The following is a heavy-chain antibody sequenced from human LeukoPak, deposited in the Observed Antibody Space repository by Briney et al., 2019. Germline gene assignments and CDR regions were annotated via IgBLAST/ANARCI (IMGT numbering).Heavy chain of an antibody. J-gene: IGHJ4*02. V-gene: IGHV3-11*01. CDR1: GFTFSDYY. D-gene: IGHD2-21*01. CDR2: ISSSGSTI. Sequence: GGSLRLSWAAAGFTFSDYYMSWIRQAPGKGLEWVSYISSSGSTIYYADSVKGRFTVSRDNAKNSLYLQMNSLRAEDTAVYYCARDRKYRGTSSGDDYWGQGTLVTVSS. CDR3: ARDRKYRGTSSGDDY.